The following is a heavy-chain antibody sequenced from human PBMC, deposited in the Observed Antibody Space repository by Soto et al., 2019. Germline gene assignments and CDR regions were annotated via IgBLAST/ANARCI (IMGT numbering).Heavy chain of an antibody. V-gene: IGHV3-7*01. CDR1: GFTFSDYW. J-gene: IGHJ4*02. D-gene: IGHD2-8*01. CDR2: IKQDGNEK. CDR3: ARDLMAGPLDY. Sequence: GSLRLSCAVSGFTFSDYWMSWVRQAPGKGLEWVANIKQDGNEKYYVDSVKGRFTISRDNAKNSLYLQMNSLRAEDTAVYCCARDLMAGPLDYWGQGTQVTVSS.